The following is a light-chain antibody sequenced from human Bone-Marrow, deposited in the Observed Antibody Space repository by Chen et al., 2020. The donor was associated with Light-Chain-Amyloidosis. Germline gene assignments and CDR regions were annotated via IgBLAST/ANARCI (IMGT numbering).Light chain of an antibody. V-gene: IGLV1-51*01. Sequence: QSALTHPPSASAAPGQRLTSSRPGSTSNIGNNYVSWYQQLPGTAPKLLIYDNNRRPSGIPDRFSASKSGTSATLGITGLQTEDEADYYCGAWDSSLSAGLFGGGTKLTVL. CDR2: DNN. J-gene: IGLJ2*01. CDR3: GAWDSSLSAGL. CDR1: TSNIGNNY.